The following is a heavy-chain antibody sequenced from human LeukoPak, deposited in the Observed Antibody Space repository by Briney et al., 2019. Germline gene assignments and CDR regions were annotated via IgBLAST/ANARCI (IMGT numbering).Heavy chain of an antibody. Sequence: PGESLRLSCAASGFTLSTYYMNWVRQAPGKGLEWVSGISASGGSTFYAESVKGRFTISRDNSKNTLFLQMNTLRAEDTADYYCARGSSSRHCSGTSCYIDPWGQGTVVTVS. V-gene: IGHV3-23*01. J-gene: IGHJ5*02. CDR1: GFTLSTYY. CDR3: ARGSSSRHCSGTSCYIDP. CDR2: ISASGGST. D-gene: IGHD2-2*02.